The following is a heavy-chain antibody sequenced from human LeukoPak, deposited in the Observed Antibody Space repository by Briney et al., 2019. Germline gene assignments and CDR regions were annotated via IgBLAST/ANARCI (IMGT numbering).Heavy chain of an antibody. J-gene: IGHJ3*02. D-gene: IGHD3-3*01. CDR3: ARVGRTIFGPDKAFDI. CDR1: GGSISSAGYY. V-gene: IGHV4-61*02. CDR2: IYTSGST. Sequence: PSQTLSLTCTVSGGSISSAGYYWSWIRQPAGKGLEWIGRIYTSGSTNYNPSLKSRVTMSVDTSKNQFSLKLSSVTAADTAVYYCARVGRTIFGPDKAFDIWGQGTMVTVSS.